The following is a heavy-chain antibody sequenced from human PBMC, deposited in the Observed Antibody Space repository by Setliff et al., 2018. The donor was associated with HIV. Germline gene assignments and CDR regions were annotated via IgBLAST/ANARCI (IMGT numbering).Heavy chain of an antibody. V-gene: IGHV4-31*03. Sequence: SETLSLTCTVSGGSISSGGYYWSWIRQHPGKGLEWIGYIHYSGSTYYNPSLKSRVTISVDTSKNQFSLKLSSVTAADTAVYYCARRGVYAPNWFDPWGQGTLVTVSS. CDR3: ARRGVYAPNWFDP. CDR2: IHYSGST. D-gene: IGHD2-8*01. J-gene: IGHJ5*02. CDR1: GGSISSGGYY.